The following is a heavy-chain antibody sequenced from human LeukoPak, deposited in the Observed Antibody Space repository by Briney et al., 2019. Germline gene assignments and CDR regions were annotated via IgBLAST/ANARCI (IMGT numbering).Heavy chain of an antibody. J-gene: IGHJ3*02. D-gene: IGHD2-15*01. V-gene: IGHV4-39*07. CDR1: GDSISSSSYY. Sequence: SETLSLTCTVSGDSISSSSYYWGWIRQPPGKGLEWIGTIFYSGSTYYNPSLKSRVTISVDTSKNQFSLKLSSVTAADTAVYYCAREGPRKGYCSGGSCYSWGAFDIWGQGTMVTVSS. CDR2: IFYSGST. CDR3: AREGPRKGYCSGGSCYSWGAFDI.